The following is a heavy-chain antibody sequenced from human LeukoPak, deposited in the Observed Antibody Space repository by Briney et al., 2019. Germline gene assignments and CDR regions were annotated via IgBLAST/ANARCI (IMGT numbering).Heavy chain of an antibody. Sequence: HPGGSLRLSCAASGFTFNNYGMHWVRQAPGRGLEWVAFIRYDGSKKYYADSVRGRFTISRDNSKNTLYLQVNSPRVEDTAVYYCAKDLCSSTSCYLDIWGQGAMVTVSS. J-gene: IGHJ3*02. V-gene: IGHV3-30*02. D-gene: IGHD2-2*01. CDR3: AKDLCSSTSCYLDI. CDR2: IRYDGSKK. CDR1: GFTFNNYG.